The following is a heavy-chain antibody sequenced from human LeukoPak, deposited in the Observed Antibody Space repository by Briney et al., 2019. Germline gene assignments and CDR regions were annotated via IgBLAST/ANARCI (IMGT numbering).Heavy chain of an antibody. D-gene: IGHD1/OR15-1a*01. CDR3: TRDPRNKGFDP. V-gene: IGHV3-74*01. CDR2: INGDGSST. Sequence: GGSLRLSCAASGFTLRYYWMHWVRQAPGKGLVWVSCINGDGSSTNYADSVKGRFTISRDNAKNTLYLEMNSLRAEDTAVYYCTRDPRNKGFDPWGQGTLVTVSS. CDR1: GFTLRYYW. J-gene: IGHJ5*02.